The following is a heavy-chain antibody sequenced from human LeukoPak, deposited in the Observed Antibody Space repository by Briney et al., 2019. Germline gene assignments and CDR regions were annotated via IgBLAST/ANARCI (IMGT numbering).Heavy chain of an antibody. Sequence: TGGSLRLSCAASGXTFSSSWMTWVRQAPGKGLAWVANIKQDGSEIFYVDSVKGRFTMSRDNAKSSLYLQMNSLRAEDTAVYYCAKVGQQLALARWGQGTLVTVSS. J-gene: IGHJ4*02. D-gene: IGHD6-13*01. CDR2: IKQDGSEI. V-gene: IGHV3-7*02. CDR3: AKVGQQLALAR. CDR1: GXTFSSSW.